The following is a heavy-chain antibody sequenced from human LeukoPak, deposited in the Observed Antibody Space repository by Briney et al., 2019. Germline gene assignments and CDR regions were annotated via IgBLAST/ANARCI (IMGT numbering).Heavy chain of an antibody. CDR1: GFTFDDYA. J-gene: IGHJ4*02. CDR3: AKDSGPYYYDSSGYSELDY. D-gene: IGHD3-22*01. Sequence: PGGSLRLSCAASGFTFDDYAMHWVRQAPGKGLEWVSGISWNSGSIGYADSVKGRFTISRDNAKNSLYLQMNSLRAEDTALYYCAKDSGPYYYDSSGYSELDYWGQGTLVTVSS. CDR2: ISWNSGSI. V-gene: IGHV3-9*01.